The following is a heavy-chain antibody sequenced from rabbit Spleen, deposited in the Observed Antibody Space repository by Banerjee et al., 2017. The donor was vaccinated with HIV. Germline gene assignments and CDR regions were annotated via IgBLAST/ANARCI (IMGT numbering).Heavy chain of an antibody. CDR1: GFSFSYSYW. J-gene: IGHJ4*01. CDR3: ARAGEGGDGYLNL. CDR2: IYVGSGGGT. V-gene: IGHV1S40*01. D-gene: IGHD5-1*01. Sequence: QSLEESGGDLVKPGASLTLTCTASGFSFSYSYWICWVRQAPGKGLEWIACIYVGSGGGTKYASWAKGRFTNSKASSTTVTLQMTSLTVADTATYFCARAGEGGDGYLNLWGPGTLVTVS.